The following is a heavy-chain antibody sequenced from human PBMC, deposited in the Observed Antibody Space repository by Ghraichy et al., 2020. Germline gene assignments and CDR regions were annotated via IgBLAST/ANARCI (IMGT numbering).Heavy chain of an antibody. J-gene: IGHJ4*02. Sequence: GESLNISCEGSGFTFSSHAMSWVRQPPGKGLEWVSAISGGGDITYYADSVKGRFTISRDNSKDTLYLQMKRLRAEDTAVYYCAKDRGWFSSSWYIDYWGQGALVTVSS. CDR1: GFTFSSHA. D-gene: IGHD6-13*01. V-gene: IGHV3-23*01. CDR2: ISGGGDIT. CDR3: AKDRGWFSSSWYIDY.